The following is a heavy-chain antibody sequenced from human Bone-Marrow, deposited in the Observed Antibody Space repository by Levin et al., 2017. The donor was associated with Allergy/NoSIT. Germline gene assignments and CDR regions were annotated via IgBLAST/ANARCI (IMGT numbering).Heavy chain of an antibody. CDR3: ATAGVPTKFDY. CDR1: GGSISSGDYY. Sequence: SETLSLTCSVSGGSISSGDYYWSWLRPPPGKGLEWIGYIYYSAWTSYNPSLQSRLTISADTSKDQFTLRLTSVAAADTTVYYCATAGVPTKFDYWRQGTLVTVAS. V-gene: IGHV4-30-4*08. J-gene: IGHJ4*02. D-gene: IGHD5-12*01. CDR2: IYYSAWT.